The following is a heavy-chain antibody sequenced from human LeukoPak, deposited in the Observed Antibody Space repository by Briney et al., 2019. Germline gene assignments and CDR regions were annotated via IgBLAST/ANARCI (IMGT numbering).Heavy chain of an antibody. V-gene: IGHV1-69-2*01. CDR2: VDPEDGET. CDR3: ATGGTSFYYYYMDV. J-gene: IGHJ6*03. D-gene: IGHD2-2*01. Sequence: ASVSVSCTASGYTFTDYYMHWVHQAPGKGLEWMGRVDPEDGETIYAEKFQGRVTITADTSTDTAYMELSSLRSEDTAVYYCATGGTSFYYYYMDVWGKGTTVTVPS. CDR1: GYTFTDYY.